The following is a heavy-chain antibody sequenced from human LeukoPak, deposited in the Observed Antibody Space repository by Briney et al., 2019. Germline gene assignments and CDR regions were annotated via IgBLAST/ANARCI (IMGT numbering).Heavy chain of an antibody. CDR2: INHSGST. Sequence: SETLSLTCAVYGESFSGYYWSWIRQPPGRGLEWIGEINHSGSTSYSASLKSRVTISVDTSKNQFSLKLNSVTAADTAVYYCAGGDIAAGGAPFDYWGQGTLVTVSS. CDR3: AGGDIAAGGAPFDY. J-gene: IGHJ4*02. D-gene: IGHD6-13*01. V-gene: IGHV4-34*01. CDR1: GESFSGYY.